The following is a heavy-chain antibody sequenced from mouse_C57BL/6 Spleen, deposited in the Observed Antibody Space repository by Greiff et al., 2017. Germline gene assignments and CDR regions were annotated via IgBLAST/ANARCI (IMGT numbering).Heavy chain of an antibody. Sequence: EVQLQQSGPVLVKPGASVKMSCKASGYTFTDYYMNWVKQSHGKSLEWIGVINPYNGGTSYNQKFKGKATLTVDKSSSTAYMELNSLTSEDSAVYYCARHYYSNYGWFAYWGQGTLVTVSA. D-gene: IGHD2-5*01. V-gene: IGHV1-19*01. J-gene: IGHJ3*01. CDR1: GYTFTDYY. CDR3: ARHYYSNYGWFAY. CDR2: INPYNGGT.